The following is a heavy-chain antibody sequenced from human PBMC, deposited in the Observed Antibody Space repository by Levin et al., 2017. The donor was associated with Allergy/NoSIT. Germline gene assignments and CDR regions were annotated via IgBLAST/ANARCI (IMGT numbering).Heavy chain of an antibody. V-gene: IGHV4-61*02. Sequence: SSETLSLTCNVSGGSISSGNDYWSWFRQPAGKGLEWIGRIYTRGSTNYNPSFKSRLTISLDTSKNQFSLKLSSVTAADTAVYYCARGPYALRGVYFDYWGQGILVTVSS. CDR2: IYTRGST. CDR1: GGSISSGNDY. CDR3: ARGPYALRGVYFDY. J-gene: IGHJ4*02. D-gene: IGHD3-10*01.